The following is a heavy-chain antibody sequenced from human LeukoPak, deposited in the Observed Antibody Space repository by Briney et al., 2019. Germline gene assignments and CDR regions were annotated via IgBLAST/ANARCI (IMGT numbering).Heavy chain of an antibody. CDR1: GYTFTNFP. CDR2: ISAYNGYT. Sequence: GASVKVSCKASGYTFTNFPIGWVRQAPEQGLEWMGWISAYNGYTKYAPSLQGRVTMTTDTSTSTAYMQLRSLRSDDTAMYYCARVGGNYEGLIDYWGQGTLVTVSS. J-gene: IGHJ4*02. V-gene: IGHV1-18*01. CDR3: ARVGGNYEGLIDY. D-gene: IGHD1-26*01.